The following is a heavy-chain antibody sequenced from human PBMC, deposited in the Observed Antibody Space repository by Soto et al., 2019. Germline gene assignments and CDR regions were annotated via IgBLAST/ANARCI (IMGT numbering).Heavy chain of an antibody. V-gene: IGHV3-30*18. CDR3: AKVPSDYVWGSYPDY. J-gene: IGHJ4*02. CDR2: ISYDGSNK. CDR1: GFTFSSYG. D-gene: IGHD3-16*01. Sequence: GGSLRLSCAASGFTFSSYGMHWVRQAPGKGLEWVAVISYDGSNKYYADSVKGRFTISRDNSKNTLYLQMNSLRAEDTAVYYCAKVPSDYVWGSYPDYWGQGTLVTVSS.